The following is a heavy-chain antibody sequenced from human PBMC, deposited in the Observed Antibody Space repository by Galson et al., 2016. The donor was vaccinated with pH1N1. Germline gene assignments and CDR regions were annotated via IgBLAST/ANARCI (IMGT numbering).Heavy chain of an antibody. CDR3: ARGLWDCTSINCYARTKSYFDP. D-gene: IGHD2-2*01. Sequence: TLSLTCTLSGGSISGYFWSWIRQPPGKGLEWIGHVYDGVATDYNTSLKSRVTISIDTSKRQFFLNLTSVTAADTAVYYCARGLWDCTSINCYARTKSYFDPWGQGTRVTVSS. V-gene: IGHV4-59*01. CDR2: VYDGVAT. CDR1: GGSISGYF. J-gene: IGHJ5*02.